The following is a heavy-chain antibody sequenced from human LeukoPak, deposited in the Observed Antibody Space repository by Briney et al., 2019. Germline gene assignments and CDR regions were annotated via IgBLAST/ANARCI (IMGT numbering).Heavy chain of an antibody. Sequence: SETLSLTCTVSGGSISSGGYYWSWIRQHPGKGLEWIGYIYYSGSTNYNPSLKSRVTISVDTSKNQFSLKLSSVTAADTAVYYCAREPPDPYYGSGSGWFDPWGQGTLVTVSS. CDR1: GGSISSGGYY. J-gene: IGHJ5*02. CDR2: IYYSGST. D-gene: IGHD3-10*01. CDR3: AREPPDPYYGSGSGWFDP. V-gene: IGHV4-61*08.